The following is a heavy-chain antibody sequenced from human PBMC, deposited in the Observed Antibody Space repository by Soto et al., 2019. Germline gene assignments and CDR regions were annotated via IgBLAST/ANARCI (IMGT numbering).Heavy chain of an antibody. Sequence: GWLRRSCAASGCTFSDYYMSWIRQAPGKGLEWVSYISSSGSTIYYADSVKGRFTISRDNGKNSLYLQMNSLRAEDTAVYYCARDYVDIVATGAYYYYGMDVWGQGTKVTVYS. CDR3: ARDYVDIVATGAYYYYGMDV. CDR1: GCTFSDYY. V-gene: IGHV3-11*01. CDR2: ISSSGSTI. D-gene: IGHD5-12*01. J-gene: IGHJ6*02.